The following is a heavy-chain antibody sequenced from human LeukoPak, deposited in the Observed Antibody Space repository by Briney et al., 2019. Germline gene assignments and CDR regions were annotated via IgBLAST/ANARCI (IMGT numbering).Heavy chain of an antibody. Sequence: ASVKVSCKASGGTFSSYAISWVRQAPGQGLEWMGGIIPIFGTANYAQKFQGRVTITADESTSTACMELSSLRSEDTAVYYCARDQGGYSYGYGNWFDPWGQGTLVTVSS. J-gene: IGHJ5*02. CDR1: GGTFSSYA. V-gene: IGHV1-69*13. CDR2: IIPIFGTA. D-gene: IGHD5-18*01. CDR3: ARDQGGYSYGYGNWFDP.